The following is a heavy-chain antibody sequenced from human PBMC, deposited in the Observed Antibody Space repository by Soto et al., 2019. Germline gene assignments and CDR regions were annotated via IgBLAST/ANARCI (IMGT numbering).Heavy chain of an antibody. CDR3: ARPRLNYYDSSGYYPHNDAFDI. Sequence: GESLKISCKGSGYSFTSYWIGWVRQMPGKGLEWMGIIYPGDSDTRYSPSFQGQVTISADKSISTAYLQRSSLKASDTAMYYCARPRLNYYDSSGYYPHNDAFDIWGQGTMVTVSS. CDR2: IYPGDSDT. D-gene: IGHD3-22*01. CDR1: GYSFTSYW. J-gene: IGHJ3*02. V-gene: IGHV5-51*01.